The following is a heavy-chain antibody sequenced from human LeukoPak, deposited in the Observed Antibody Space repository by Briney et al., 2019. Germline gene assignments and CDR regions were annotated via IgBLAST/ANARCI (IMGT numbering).Heavy chain of an antibody. V-gene: IGHV3-69-1*02. CDR3: ARAIRL. Sequence: GGSLRLSCTASVFTFSDYSVNSARQAPGKGVEGVSCITGTSDIYYADSVQGRFTISRDNAKNSVYLQMNSLRAEDTGIYYCARAIRLWGEGTLVTVSS. D-gene: IGHD1-1*01. CDR1: VFTFSDYS. J-gene: IGHJ4*02. CDR2: ITGTSDI.